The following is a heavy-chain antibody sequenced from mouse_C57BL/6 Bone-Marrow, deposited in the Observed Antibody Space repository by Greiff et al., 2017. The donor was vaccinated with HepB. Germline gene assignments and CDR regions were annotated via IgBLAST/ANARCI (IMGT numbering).Heavy chain of an antibody. V-gene: IGHV5-4*01. D-gene: IGHD1-1*01. CDR2: ISDGGSYT. Sequence: EVMLVESGGGLVKPGGSLKLSCAASGFTFSSYAMSWVRQTPEKRLEWVATISDGGSYTYYPDNVKGRLTISRDNAKNNLYLQMSHLKSEDTAMYYCAREPGYYYGSSYFDYWGQGTTLTVSS. CDR3: AREPGYYYGSSYFDY. J-gene: IGHJ2*01. CDR1: GFTFSSYA.